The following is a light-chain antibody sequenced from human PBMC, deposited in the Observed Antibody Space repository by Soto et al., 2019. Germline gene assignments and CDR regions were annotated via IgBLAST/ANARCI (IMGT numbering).Light chain of an antibody. CDR1: TSDIGTNA. CDR2: TNN. Sequence: QSVLTQPPSASGTPGQRVTVSCSGSTSDIGTNAVNWFQHRPGPAPRLLIYTNNQRPSGVPDRFSGSKSGTSASLAISGLQYEDEATYYCATWHDSFYVFGTGTKLTVL. V-gene: IGLV1-44*01. CDR3: ATWHDSFYV. J-gene: IGLJ1*01.